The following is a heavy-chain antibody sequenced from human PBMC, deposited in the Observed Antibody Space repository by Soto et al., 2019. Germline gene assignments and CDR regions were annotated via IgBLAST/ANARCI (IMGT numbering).Heavy chain of an antibody. CDR1: GGTFSSYA. J-gene: IGHJ6*02. D-gene: IGHD6-19*01. Sequence: QVQLVQSGAEVKKPGSSVKVSCKASGGTFSSYAISWVRQAPGRGLEWMGGIIPIFGTANYAQKFQGRVTITADESTSTAYMELSSLRSEDTAVYYCARDSSGWDGPLYGMDVWGQGTTVTVSS. CDR3: ARDSSGWDGPLYGMDV. CDR2: IIPIFGTA. V-gene: IGHV1-69*01.